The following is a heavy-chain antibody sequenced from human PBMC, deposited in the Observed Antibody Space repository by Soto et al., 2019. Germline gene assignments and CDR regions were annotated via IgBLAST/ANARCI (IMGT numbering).Heavy chain of an antibody. Sequence: QVQFQESGPGLVKPSETLSLTCTVSGGSIDNYYCSWFRQPPGKGLEWIGYISYSGLSAHNFSLKMRVTMSMDTSKTQSFLTLASVTATDTALYYCARHGFGPLHGLVDVWGQGTTVIVSS. V-gene: IGHV4-59*08. CDR1: GGSIDNYY. J-gene: IGHJ6*02. D-gene: IGHD3-10*01. CDR3: ARHGFGPLHGLVDV. CDR2: ISYSGLS.